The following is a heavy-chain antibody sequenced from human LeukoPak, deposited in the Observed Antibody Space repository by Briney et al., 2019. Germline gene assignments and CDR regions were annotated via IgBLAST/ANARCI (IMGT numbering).Heavy chain of an antibody. CDR3: ATIGIVGATRNWFDP. CDR2: IIPIFGTA. D-gene: IGHD1-26*01. Sequence: GASVKVSCKASGGTFSNYAINWVRQAPGQGLEWMGGIIPIFGTANYAQKFQGRVTITADESTSTAYMELSSLRSEDTAVYYCATIGIVGATRNWFDPWGQGTLVTVSS. V-gene: IGHV1-69*13. J-gene: IGHJ5*02. CDR1: GGTFSNYA.